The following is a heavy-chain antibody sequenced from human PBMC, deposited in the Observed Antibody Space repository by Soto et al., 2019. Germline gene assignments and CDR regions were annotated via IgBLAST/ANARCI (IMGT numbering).Heavy chain of an antibody. J-gene: IGHJ4*02. Sequence: GGSLRLSCVASGFTFSSYSMNWVRQAPGKGLEWVSSISSSGDYIFYADSLKGRFTISRDNAKNSLYLQMNSLRAEDTAIYYCARVLHFDSSGYSVWGQGTLVTVSS. V-gene: IGHV3-21*01. CDR3: ARVLHFDSSGYSV. D-gene: IGHD3-22*01. CDR2: ISSSGDYI. CDR1: GFTFSSYS.